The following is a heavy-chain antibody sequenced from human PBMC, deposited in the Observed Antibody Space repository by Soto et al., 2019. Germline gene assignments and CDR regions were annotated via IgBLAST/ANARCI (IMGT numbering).Heavy chain of an antibody. V-gene: IGHV1-8*01. CDR1: GDTFTNYD. CDR2: MNPNSGNT. Sequence: QVQLVQAGAEVKKPGASVKVSCKASGDTFTNYDINWVRQATGQGLEWMGRMNPNSGNTGYAQKFQGRVTMTRNTSTTTAYMELSSLTSEDTAVYYCARRRNGMDVWGQGTRVTVSS. J-gene: IGHJ6*02. CDR3: ARRRNGMDV.